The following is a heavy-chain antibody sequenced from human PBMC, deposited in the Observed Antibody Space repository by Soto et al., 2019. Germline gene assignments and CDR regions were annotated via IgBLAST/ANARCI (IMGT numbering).Heavy chain of an antibody. Sequence: SETLSLTCTVSGGSISSGGYYWSWIRQHPGKGLEWIGYIYYSGSTYYNPSLKSRVTISVDTSKNQFSLKLSSVTAADTAVYYCARAKDYYDSSGYYLDAFDIWGQGTMVTVSS. CDR3: ARAKDYYDSSGYYLDAFDI. CDR1: GGSISSGGYY. D-gene: IGHD3-22*01. V-gene: IGHV4-31*03. CDR2: IYYSGST. J-gene: IGHJ3*02.